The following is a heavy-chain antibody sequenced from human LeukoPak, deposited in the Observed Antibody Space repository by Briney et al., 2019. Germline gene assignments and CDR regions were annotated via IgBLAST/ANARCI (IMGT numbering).Heavy chain of an antibody. CDR1: GFTFSNYA. J-gene: IGHJ6*02. CDR2: VTHDGRNQ. CDR3: ARGRYDFWSKYYYGMDV. D-gene: IGHD3-3*01. Sequence: GGSLRLSCAASGFTFSNYAMHWVRQAPGKGLEWVAIVTHDGRNQYYAESVKGRFTISRDNSKNTLYLQMNSLRAEDTAVYYCARGRYDFWSKYYYGMDVWGQGTTVTVSS. V-gene: IGHV3-30*04.